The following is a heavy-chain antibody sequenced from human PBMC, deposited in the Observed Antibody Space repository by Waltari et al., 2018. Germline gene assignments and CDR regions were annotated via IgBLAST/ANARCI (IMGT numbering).Heavy chain of an antibody. CDR1: GYSISSGSY. J-gene: IGHJ4*02. D-gene: IGHD2-2*01. CDR3: ARHPSSSIVVVPAAPFDY. V-gene: IGHV4-38-2*01. Sequence: QVQLQESGPGLVKPSETLSLTCAVSGYSISSGSYWGWFRQPPGQGLEWIGSIYHSVSTYYNPSLKSRVTISVDTSKNQFSLKLSSVTAADTAVYYCARHPSSSIVVVPAAPFDYWGQGTLVTVSS. CDR2: IYHSVST.